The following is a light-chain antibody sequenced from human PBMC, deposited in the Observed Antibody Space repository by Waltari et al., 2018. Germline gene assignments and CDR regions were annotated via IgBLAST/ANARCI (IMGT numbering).Light chain of an antibody. CDR3: SSQSSNNVVL. CDR2: DVS. V-gene: IGLV2-14*01. Sequence: QSALTQPASVSGSPGQSVTIFCTGTSNDVGGYNSVAWYQGHPGQAPRVIIYDVSERPSGVSDRFSGSQSGNTASLTISGLQAEDEADYYCSSQSSNNVVLFGGGTKLTVL. J-gene: IGLJ2*01. CDR1: SNDVGGYNS.